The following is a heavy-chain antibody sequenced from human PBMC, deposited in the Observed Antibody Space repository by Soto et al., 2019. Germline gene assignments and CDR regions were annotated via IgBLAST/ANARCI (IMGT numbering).Heavy chain of an antibody. Sequence: PSETLSLTCAVYGGSFSGYYWSWIRQPPGKGLEWIGEINHSGSTNYNPSLKSRVTISVDTSKNQFSLKLSSVTAADTAVYYCARSLAYCGGDCYSTYYYYGMDVWGQGTTVTV. CDR3: ARSLAYCGGDCYSTYYYYGMDV. CDR1: GGSFSGYY. D-gene: IGHD2-21*02. J-gene: IGHJ6*02. CDR2: INHSGST. V-gene: IGHV4-34*01.